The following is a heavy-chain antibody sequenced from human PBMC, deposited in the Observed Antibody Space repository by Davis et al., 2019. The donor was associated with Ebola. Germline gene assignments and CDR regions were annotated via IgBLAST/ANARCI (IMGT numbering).Heavy chain of an antibody. Sequence: SVKVSCKASGGTFSTYTFICVRQAPRHGLEWMGGIIPIFGIANYAQRFQGRVTITADKSTSTAYMELSSLRTEDTAVYYCAIHSYGPVYWGQGTLVTVSS. CDR3: AIHSYGPVY. J-gene: IGHJ4*02. CDR2: IIPIFGIA. V-gene: IGHV1-69*10. CDR1: GGTFSTYT. D-gene: IGHD5-18*01.